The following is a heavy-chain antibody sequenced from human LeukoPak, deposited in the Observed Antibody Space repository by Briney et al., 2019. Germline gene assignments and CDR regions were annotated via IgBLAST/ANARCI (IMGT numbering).Heavy chain of an antibody. CDR2: IFDRGTT. D-gene: IGHD3-10*01. V-gene: IGHV4-59*01. CDR1: GGSFSGYY. J-gene: IGHJ6*03. CDR3: ARGGRSRGSMSFYYMDV. Sequence: SETLSLTCAVYGGSFSGYYWSWIRQPPGKGLEWIGYIFDRGTTNYNPSLESRVTISAETSKNQVSLKVKSVTAADTAVYYCARGGRSRGSMSFYYMDVWGKGATVTVSS.